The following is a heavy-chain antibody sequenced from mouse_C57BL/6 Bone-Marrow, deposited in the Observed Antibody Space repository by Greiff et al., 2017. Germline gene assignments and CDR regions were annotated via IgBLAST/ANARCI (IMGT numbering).Heavy chain of an antibody. V-gene: IGHV1-82*01. J-gene: IGHJ4*01. CDR3: ARGMDY. CDR2: IYPGDGDT. Sequence: QVQLQQSGPELVKPGASVRISCKASGYAFSSSWMNWVKQRPGKGLEWIGRIYPGDGDTNYNGKFKGKATLTADKSSSTAYMQLSSLTSEGSAVYFCARGMDYWGQGTSVTVSS. CDR1: GYAFSSSW.